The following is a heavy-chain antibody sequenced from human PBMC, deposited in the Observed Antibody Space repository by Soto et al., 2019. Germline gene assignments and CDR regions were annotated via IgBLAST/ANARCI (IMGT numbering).Heavy chain of an antibody. CDR2: INAGKGNT. J-gene: IGHJ4*02. CDR1: GYIFTSYA. CDR3: ARSAPPIDY. V-gene: IGHV1-3*01. Sequence: QVQLVQSGAEVKKPGASVKVSCKASGYIFTSYAMHWVRQAPGQRLEGMGWINAGKGNTKYSQKFQGRVTITRDTSASTAYMELSSVRSEDTAVYYCARSAPPIDYWGQGSLVTVSS.